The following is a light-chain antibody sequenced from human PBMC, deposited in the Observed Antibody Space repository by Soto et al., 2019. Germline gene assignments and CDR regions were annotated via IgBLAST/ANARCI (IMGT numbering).Light chain of an antibody. CDR3: QQFSSYPLT. J-gene: IGKJ4*01. CDR1: QTVRNNY. V-gene: IGKV3-20*01. Sequence: EFVLTQSPCTLSLSPGERATLSCRASQTVRNNYLAWYQQKPGQAPRLLIYDASSRATGIPDRFSGGGSGTDSTLTISRLEPEDFAVYYCQQFSSYPLTFGGGTKV. CDR2: DAS.